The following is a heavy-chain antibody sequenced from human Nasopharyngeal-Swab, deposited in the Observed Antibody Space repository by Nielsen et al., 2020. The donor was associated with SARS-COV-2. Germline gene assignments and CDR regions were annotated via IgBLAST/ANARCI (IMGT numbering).Heavy chain of an antibody. CDR3: ARSLNHYYFDY. CDR1: GFTFNSYA. D-gene: IGHD1-14*01. CDR2: ISYDGSNK. J-gene: IGHJ4*02. V-gene: IGHV3-30*04. Sequence: GSLKISCAASGFTFNSYAMHWVRQAPGKGLEWVAVISYDGSNKYYADSVKGRFTISRDNSKNTLYLQMNSLRAEDTAVYYCARSLNHYYFDYWGQGTLVTVSS.